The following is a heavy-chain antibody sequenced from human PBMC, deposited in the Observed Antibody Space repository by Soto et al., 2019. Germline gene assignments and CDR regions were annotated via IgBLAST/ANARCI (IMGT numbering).Heavy chain of an antibody. D-gene: IGHD3-16*01. CDR1: GYTFTSYD. V-gene: IGHV1-8*02. J-gene: IGHJ6*02. CDR3: ARERSYGMDV. CDR2: MNPNSGNT. Sequence: QVQLVQSGAEVKKPGASVKVSCKASGYTFTSYDINWVRQATGQGLEWMGWMNPNSGNTVYAQKFQGRVTRTRNTSVRTSYMKLSRLTSEDTAGYHCARERSYGMDVWGQGTTVTVSS.